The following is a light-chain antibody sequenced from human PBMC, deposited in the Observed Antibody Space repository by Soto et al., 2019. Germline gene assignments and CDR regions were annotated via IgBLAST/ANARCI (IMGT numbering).Light chain of an antibody. J-gene: IGKJ2*01. CDR3: IQTLQAPYS. V-gene: IGKV2-28*01. CDR1: QSLRHHNGYYY. Sequence: DIVMTQSPLSLPVTPGEPASISCRSSQSLRHHNGYYYLDWYLQKPGQSPQVLIYLGSNRASGVPDRVSGSGSGTVFTLKISRVEAEDVGVYYCIQTLQAPYSFGQRTKLEIK. CDR2: LGS.